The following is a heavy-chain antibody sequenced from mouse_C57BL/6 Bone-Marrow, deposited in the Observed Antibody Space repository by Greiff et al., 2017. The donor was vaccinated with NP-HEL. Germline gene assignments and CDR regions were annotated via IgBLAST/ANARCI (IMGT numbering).Heavy chain of an antibody. D-gene: IGHD1-1*01. CDR1: GFSLTSYG. J-gene: IGHJ1*03. Sequence: QVQLQQSGPGLVQPSQSLSITCTVSGFSLTSYGVHWVRQSPGKGLEWLGVIWSGGSTDYNAAFISRLSISKDNSKSQVFFKMNSLQADDTAIYYCASTTVEDWYFDVWGTGTTVTVSS. CDR3: ASTTVEDWYFDV. CDR2: IWSGGST. V-gene: IGHV2-2*01.